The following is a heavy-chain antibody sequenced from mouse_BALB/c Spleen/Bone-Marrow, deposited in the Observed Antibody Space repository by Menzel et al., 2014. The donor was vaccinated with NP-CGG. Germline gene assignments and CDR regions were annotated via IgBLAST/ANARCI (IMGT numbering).Heavy chain of an antibody. CDR3: ARHVGNPYAMDY. Sequence: MLVESGGGLVQPGGSLKLSCAASGFTFSSYTMSWVRQTPEKRLEWVAYISNGGGSTYYPDTVKGRFTISRDNAKNTLYLQMSSLKSEDTAMYYCARHVGNPYAMDYWGQGTSVTVSS. CDR2: ISNGGGST. CDR1: GFTFSSYT. D-gene: IGHD3-1*01. J-gene: IGHJ4*01. V-gene: IGHV5-12-2*01.